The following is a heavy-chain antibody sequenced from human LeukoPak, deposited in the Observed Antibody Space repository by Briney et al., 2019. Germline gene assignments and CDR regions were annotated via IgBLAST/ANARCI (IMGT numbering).Heavy chain of an antibody. J-gene: IGHJ4*02. Sequence: SETLSLTCTVSGGSISSGGYYWSWIRQPPGKGLEWIGYIYHSGSTYYNPSLKSRVTISVDRSKNQFSLKLSSVTAADTAVYYCARLPYSSPIFDYWGQGTLVTVSS. D-gene: IGHD6-13*01. V-gene: IGHV4-30-2*01. CDR1: GGSISSGGYY. CDR2: IYHSGST. CDR3: ARLPYSSPIFDY.